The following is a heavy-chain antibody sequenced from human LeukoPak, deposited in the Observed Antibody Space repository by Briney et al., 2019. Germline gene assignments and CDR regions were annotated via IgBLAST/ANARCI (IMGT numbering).Heavy chain of an antibody. D-gene: IGHD6-6*01. CDR3: AKGVAALLYYYYYIDV. CDR1: GFTFSKYA. J-gene: IGHJ6*03. V-gene: IGHV3-23*01. CDR2: ISGSGGST. Sequence: GGSLRLSCAASGFTFSKYAMSWVRQAPGKGLEWFSGISGSGGSTYYADSVKGRFTISRDNSKNTLYVQMNSLRAEDTAVYFCAKGVAALLYYYYYIDVWGKGTTVTVSS.